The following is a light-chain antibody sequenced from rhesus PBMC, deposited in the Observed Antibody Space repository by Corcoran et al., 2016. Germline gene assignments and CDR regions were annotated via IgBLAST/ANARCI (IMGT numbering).Light chain of an antibody. CDR3: QHYDDNPLT. J-gene: IGKJ4*01. CDR1: QNIYSN. V-gene: IGKV1S12*01. Sequence: DIQMTQSPSALSASVGDRVTISCRASQNIYSNLAWYQQKPGKAPKLLIYAASSLQTGIPSRFSGSGSGTDFTLTIRSLQPEDSAAYYCQHYDDNPLTFGGGTKVEIK. CDR2: AAS.